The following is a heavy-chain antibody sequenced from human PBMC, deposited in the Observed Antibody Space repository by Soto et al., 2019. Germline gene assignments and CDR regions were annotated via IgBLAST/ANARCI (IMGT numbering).Heavy chain of an antibody. V-gene: IGHV4-39*01. J-gene: IGHJ4*02. CDR1: GGSISSSSYY. CDR3: ARHDYVWGSYRRFDY. CDR2: IYYSGST. Sequence: QLQLQESGPGLVKPSETLSLTCTVSGGSISSSSYYWGWIRQPPGKGLEWIGSIYYSGSTYYNPSLKSRVTISVDTSKNQFSLKLSSVTAADTAVYYCARHDYVWGSYRRFDYWGQGTLVTVSS. D-gene: IGHD3-16*02.